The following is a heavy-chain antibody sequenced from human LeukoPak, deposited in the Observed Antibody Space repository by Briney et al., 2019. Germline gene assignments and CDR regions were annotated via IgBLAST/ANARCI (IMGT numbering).Heavy chain of an antibody. CDR1: GYTFTGYY. CDR3: ARPDYGDYVPGV. D-gene: IGHD4-17*01. J-gene: IGHJ4*02. V-gene: IGHV1-2*02. CDR2: INPNSGGT. Sequence: ASVKVSCKASGYTFTGYYMHWVRQAPGQGLEWMGWINPNSGGTNYAQKFQGRVTMTRDTSISTAYMELSRLRSDDTAVYYRARPDYGDYVPGVWGQGTLVTVSS.